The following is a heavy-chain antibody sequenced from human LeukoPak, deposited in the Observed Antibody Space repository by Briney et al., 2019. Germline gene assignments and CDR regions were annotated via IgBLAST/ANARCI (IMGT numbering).Heavy chain of an antibody. D-gene: IGHD3-10*01. Sequence: KPGRSLRLSCTACGFTFGDYAMSWFRQAPGKGLEWVGFIRSKAYGGTTEYAASMKGRFTISRDDSKSIAYLQMNSLKTEDTAVYYCTRGYYGSGSYYPNFDPWGQGTLVTVSS. CDR2: IRSKAYGGTT. V-gene: IGHV3-49*05. CDR1: GFTFGDYA. CDR3: TRGYYGSGSYYPNFDP. J-gene: IGHJ5*02.